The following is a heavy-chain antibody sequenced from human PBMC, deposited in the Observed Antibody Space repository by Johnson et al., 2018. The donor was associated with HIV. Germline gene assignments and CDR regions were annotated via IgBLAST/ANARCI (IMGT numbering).Heavy chain of an antibody. CDR3: ARERSRGGYSGYDYGAFDI. V-gene: IGHV3-13*01. D-gene: IGHD5-12*01. CDR2: IGPGGDT. CDR1: RFTFSSND. J-gene: IGHJ3*02. Sequence: VQLVESGGGLVQPGGSLRLSCAASRFTFSSNDMHWVRQATGKGLEWVSTIGPGGDTYYPGSVKGRFTISREHAKNTLYLQMGSLRAEDMAVYYCARERSRGGYSGYDYGAFDIWGQGTMVTVSS.